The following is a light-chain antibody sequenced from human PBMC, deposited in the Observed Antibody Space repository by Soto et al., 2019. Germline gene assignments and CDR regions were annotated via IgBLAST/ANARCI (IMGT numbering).Light chain of an antibody. CDR3: QSYDSSLSGYV. Sequence: QSVLTQPPSVSGAPGQRVTISCTGSSPNIGAGYDVHWYQQLPGTAPKLLIYGNSNRPSGVPDRFSGSKSGTSASLAITGLQAEDVADYYCQSYDSSLSGYVFGTGTKVTVL. CDR1: SPNIGAGYD. CDR2: GNS. V-gene: IGLV1-40*01. J-gene: IGLJ1*01.